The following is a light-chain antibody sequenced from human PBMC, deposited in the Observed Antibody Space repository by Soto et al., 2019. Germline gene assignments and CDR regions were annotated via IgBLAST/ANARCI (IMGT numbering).Light chain of an antibody. CDR1: QSISSW. Sequence: DIQMTHSPSTLSASVGDRVTITCRASQSISSWLAWYQQKPGKAPKLLIYDASTLESGVPSRFSGSGSGTEFTLTISSLQPDDFATYYCQQYHRYSTFGGGTKVDI. J-gene: IGKJ4*01. V-gene: IGKV1-5*01. CDR2: DAS. CDR3: QQYHRYST.